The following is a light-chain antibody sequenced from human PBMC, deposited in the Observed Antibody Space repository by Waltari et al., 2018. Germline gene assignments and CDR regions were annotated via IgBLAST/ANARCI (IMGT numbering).Light chain of an antibody. J-gene: IGKJ2*01. CDR3: QQYYSIPYT. CDR2: WAS. V-gene: IGKV4-1*01. Sequence: EIVMTQSPDSLAVSLGERAAINCKSSRSVLYNSNNKNYLAWYQQKPRQPPKLLINWASSRESGVPDRFSGSGSGTDFTLTISSLQAEDVAVYYCQQYYSIPYTFGPGTKLEIK. CDR1: RSVLYNSNNKNY.